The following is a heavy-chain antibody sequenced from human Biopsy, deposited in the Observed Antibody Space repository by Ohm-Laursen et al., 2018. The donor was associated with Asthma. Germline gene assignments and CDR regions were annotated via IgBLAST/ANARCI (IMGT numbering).Heavy chain of an antibody. V-gene: IGHV1-69*13. CDR2: ILPILGTS. J-gene: IGHJ4*02. D-gene: IGHD1-26*01. CDR3: ATPPVGSISYFDS. Sequence: GASVKVSCKASRYTFTSYDITWVRQAPGQALEWMGGILPILGTSNYAQKFQGRVTITADESTRTAYMELSSLRSEDTAVYYCATPPVGSISYFDSWGQGTLVTVSS. CDR1: RYTFTSYD.